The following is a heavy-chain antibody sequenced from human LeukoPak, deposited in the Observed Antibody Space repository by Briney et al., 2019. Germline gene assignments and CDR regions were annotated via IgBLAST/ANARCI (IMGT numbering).Heavy chain of an antibody. D-gene: IGHD3-10*01. CDR2: IYYSGST. V-gene: IGHV4-39*01. CDR1: GGSISSSSYY. CDR3: AXHFXAXLLXXGEFTNXKXEY. J-gene: IGHJ4*01. Sequence: SETLSLTCTVSGGSISSSSYYWGWIRQPPGKGLEWIGSIYYSGSTYYNPSLKSRVTISVDTSKNQFSLKLSSVTAADTAVYXXAXHFXAXLLXXGEFTNXKXEYWGXXXXVTV.